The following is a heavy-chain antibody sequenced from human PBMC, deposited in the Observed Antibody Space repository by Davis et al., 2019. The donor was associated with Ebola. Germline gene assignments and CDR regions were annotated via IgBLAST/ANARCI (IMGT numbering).Heavy chain of an antibody. V-gene: IGHV4-34*01. CDR2: VNPSGST. Sequence: ESLKISCAASGFTFSNYAMSWIRQPPGKGLEWIGEVNPSGSTNCNSSLESRVTISLDTSKNQFSLKLTSLTAADTAVYYCARGRYLGYWGQGTLVTVSS. CDR3: ARGRYLGY. J-gene: IGHJ4*02. CDR1: GFTFSNYA.